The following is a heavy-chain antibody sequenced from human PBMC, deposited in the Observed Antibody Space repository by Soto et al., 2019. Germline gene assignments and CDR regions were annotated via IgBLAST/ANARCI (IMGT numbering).Heavy chain of an antibody. J-gene: IGHJ6*02. CDR1: GYIFTSYY. Sequence: XSVEVSCSASGYIFTSYYMHWVRQAPGQGLDWMGVIDPSGGSTSYAQSFQGRVTLTRDASTSTVYMELSSLRSDDTALYYCARDRGRAADGEYFYYGMDVWAQGSTVTVSS. D-gene: IGHD6-13*01. CDR3: ARDRGRAADGEYFYYGMDV. V-gene: IGHV1-46*01. CDR2: IDPSGGST.